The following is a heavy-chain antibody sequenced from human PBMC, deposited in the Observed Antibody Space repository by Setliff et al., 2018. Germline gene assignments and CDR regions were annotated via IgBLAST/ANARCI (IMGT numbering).Heavy chain of an antibody. Sequence: GGSLRLSCAASGFTVSAYDMSWVRQAPGKGLEWVSLLDNDGSTYYADSVKGRFTISSGNSKNTLYLQMSSLRTEDTAVYYCRLWFGELLRDYWGQGTLVTVSS. CDR1: GFTVSAYD. CDR3: RLWFGELLRDY. CDR2: LDNDGST. V-gene: IGHV3-53*01. J-gene: IGHJ4*02. D-gene: IGHD3-10*01.